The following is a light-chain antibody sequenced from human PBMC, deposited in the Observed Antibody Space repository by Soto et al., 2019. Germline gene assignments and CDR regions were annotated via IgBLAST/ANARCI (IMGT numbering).Light chain of an antibody. V-gene: IGKV1-5*01. CDR1: QTISSW. Sequence: DIQMTQTPSTLSASVGDRVTITCRASQTISSWLAWYQQKPGKAPNLLIYDASTLERGVPSRFSGTGSGTEFTLTIDRLQPDDFATYYCQQYHTSSITFGQVTRLEIK. J-gene: IGKJ5*01. CDR2: DAS. CDR3: QQYHTSSIT.